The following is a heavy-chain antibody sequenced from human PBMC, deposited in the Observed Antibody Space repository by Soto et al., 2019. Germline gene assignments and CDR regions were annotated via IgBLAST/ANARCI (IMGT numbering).Heavy chain of an antibody. CDR2: INHSGST. V-gene: IGHV4-34*01. Sequence: PSETLSLTCAVYGGSFSGCYWSWSRQPPGKGLEWIGEINHSGSTNYNPSLKSRVTISVDTSKNQFSLKLSSVTAADTAVYYCARGCRGRSLWYQRYYYYGMDVWGQGTTVT. D-gene: IGHD6-13*01. CDR1: GGSFSGCY. J-gene: IGHJ6*02. CDR3: ARGCRGRSLWYQRYYYYGMDV.